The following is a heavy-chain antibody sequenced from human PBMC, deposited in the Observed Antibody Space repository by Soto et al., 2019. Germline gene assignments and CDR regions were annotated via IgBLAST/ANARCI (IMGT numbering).Heavy chain of an antibody. V-gene: IGHV5-51*01. CDR3: ARWGSGLGETGHPYYMDV. J-gene: IGHJ6*03. CDR1: GYSFTSYW. D-gene: IGHD3-16*01. Sequence: GESLKISCKGSGYSFTSYWIGWVRQMPGKGLEWMGIIYPGDSDTRYSPSFQGQVTISADKSISTAYLQWSSLKASDTAMYYCARWGSGLGETGHPYYMDVWGKGTTVTVSS. CDR2: IYPGDSDT.